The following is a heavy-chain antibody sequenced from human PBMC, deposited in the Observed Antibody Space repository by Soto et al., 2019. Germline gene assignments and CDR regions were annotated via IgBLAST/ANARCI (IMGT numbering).Heavy chain of an antibody. CDR1: CDAFTSYG. CDR3: ARDPYTYYDFWSGSSDYYFDY. D-gene: IGHD3-3*01. V-gene: IGHV1-18*01. J-gene: IGHJ4*02. Sequence: SVQGSCKASCDAFTSYGISGVRGAPGQGLEGMGWISAYNGNTNYAQKLQGRVTMTTDTSTSTAYMELRSLRSDDTAVYYCARDPYTYYDFWSGSSDYYFDYWGQGTLVTVSS. CDR2: ISAYNGNT.